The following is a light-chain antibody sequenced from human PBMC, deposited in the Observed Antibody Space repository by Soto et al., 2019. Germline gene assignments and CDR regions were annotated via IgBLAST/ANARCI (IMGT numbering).Light chain of an antibody. CDR3: KSYAGSNSYV. CDR1: KNDIGVYDF. Sequence: QSALSQPPSASGSPGQSVTISCTGTKNDIGVYDFVSWYQHHPGKAPRLIIYEVVQRPSGVPDRFSGSKSGNTASLTVSGLQAADEADYCCKSYAGSNSYVFGSGNKVTVL. J-gene: IGLJ1*01. CDR2: EVV. V-gene: IGLV2-8*01.